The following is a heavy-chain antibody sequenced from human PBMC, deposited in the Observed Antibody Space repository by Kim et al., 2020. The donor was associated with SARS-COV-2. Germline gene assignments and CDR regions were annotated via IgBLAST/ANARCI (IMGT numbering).Heavy chain of an antibody. D-gene: IGHD1-26*01. CDR3: ARDTSWEVSIDY. CDR2: INPNSGGT. Sequence: ASVKVSCKASGYTFTGYYMHWVRQAPGQGLEWMGWINPNSGGTNYAQKFQGRVTMTRDTSISTAYMELSRLRSDDTAVYYCARDTSWEVSIDYWGQGTLVTVSS. CDR1: GYTFTGYY. J-gene: IGHJ4*02. V-gene: IGHV1-2*02.